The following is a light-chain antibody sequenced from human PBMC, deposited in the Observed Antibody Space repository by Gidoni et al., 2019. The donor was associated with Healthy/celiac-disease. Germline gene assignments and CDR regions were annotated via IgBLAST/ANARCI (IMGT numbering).Light chain of an antibody. CDR1: SSNIGSNT. V-gene: IGLV1-44*01. CDR2: SKN. J-gene: IGLJ2*01. CDR3: AAWDDSLNGLV. Sequence: QSVLTQPPSASGTPGQRVTISCSGSSSNIGSNTVNWYQQLPGTAPKLLIYSKNQRPSGVPDRFSGSKSGPSASLAISGLQSEDEADYYCAAWDDSLNGLVFGGGTKLTVL.